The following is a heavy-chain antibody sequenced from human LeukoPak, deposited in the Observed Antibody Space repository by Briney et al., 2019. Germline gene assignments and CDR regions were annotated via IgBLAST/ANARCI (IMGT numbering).Heavy chain of an antibody. CDR2: IKQDGSEK. CDR3: ARVGYCSSKACYYMDV. V-gene: IGHV3-7*01. J-gene: IGHJ6*03. D-gene: IGHD2-2*01. CDR1: GFTFSSYW. Sequence: GGSLRLSCAASGFTFSSYWMSWVRQAPGKGLEWVANIKQDGSEKYYVDSVKGRFTISRDNAKNSLYLQMNSLRAEDTAVYYCARVGYCSSKACYYMDVWSKGTTVTVSS.